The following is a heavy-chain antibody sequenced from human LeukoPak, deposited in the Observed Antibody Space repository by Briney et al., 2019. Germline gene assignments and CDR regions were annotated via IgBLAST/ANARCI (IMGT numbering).Heavy chain of an antibody. CDR2: IIPIFGTA. D-gene: IGHD3-10*01. CDR1: GYTFTSYG. V-gene: IGHV1-69*13. J-gene: IGHJ4*02. Sequence: SVKVSCKASGYTFTSYGISWVRQAPGQGLEWMGGIIPIFGTANYAQKFQGRVTITADESTSTAYMELSSLRSEDTAVYYCARDGNYYGSGSYYNIDYWGQGTLVTVSS. CDR3: ARDGNYYGSGSYYNIDY.